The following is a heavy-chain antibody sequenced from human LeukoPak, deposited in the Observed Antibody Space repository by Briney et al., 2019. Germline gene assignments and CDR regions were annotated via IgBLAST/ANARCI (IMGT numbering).Heavy chain of an antibody. CDR2: IYYSGST. V-gene: IGHV4-59*01. CDR1: GGSISSYY. J-gene: IGHJ5*01. CDR3: AREEYNYDSSGYGDNWFDP. D-gene: IGHD3-22*01. Sequence: PSETLSLTCTVSGGSISSYYWSWIRQPPGKGLEWIGYIYYSGSTNYNPSLKSRVTISVDTSKNQFSLKLSSVTAADTAVYYSAREEYNYDSSGYGDNWFDPWGQGTLVTVSS.